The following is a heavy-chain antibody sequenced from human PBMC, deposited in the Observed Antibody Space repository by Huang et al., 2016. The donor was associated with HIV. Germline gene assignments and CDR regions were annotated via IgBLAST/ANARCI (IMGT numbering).Heavy chain of an antibody. CDR2: IYYSGDT. V-gene: IGHV4-59*11. CDR3: GREGPKNYGDFHYYFDY. Sequence: QVQLQESGPGLVKPSETLSLTCTVSGGSMSSHYYTWIRQPPGKGLEWIGSIYYSGDTNYNPSLKGRVTMSLDRSRTHFSPKLTAVTAADTAVYYCGREGPKNYGDFHYYFDYWGQGTLVTVSS. CDR1: GGSMSSHY. D-gene: IGHD4-17*01. J-gene: IGHJ4*02.